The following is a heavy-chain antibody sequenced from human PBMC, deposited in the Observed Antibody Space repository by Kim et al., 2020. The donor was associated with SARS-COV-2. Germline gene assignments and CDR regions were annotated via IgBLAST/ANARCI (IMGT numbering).Heavy chain of an antibody. CDR3: ATIQLPPRSYYYYGMDV. J-gene: IGHJ6*02. D-gene: IGHD5-18*01. Sequence: VKGRFTISRDNSKNTLYLQMNSLRAEDTAVYYCATIQLPPRSYYYYGMDVWGQGTTVTVSS. V-gene: IGHV3-23*01.